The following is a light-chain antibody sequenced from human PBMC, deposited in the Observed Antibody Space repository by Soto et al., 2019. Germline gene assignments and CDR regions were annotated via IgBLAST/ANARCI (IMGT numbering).Light chain of an antibody. V-gene: IGKV3-11*01. CDR2: DAS. Sequence: EIVLTQSPATLSLSPGERATLSCRASQSVSSYLAWYQQKPGHAPRLLIYDASNSATGIPARFSGIGSGTDFTLTISSLEPEDFAVYYCKQSSNWPLFTFGPGTKVDIK. J-gene: IGKJ3*01. CDR1: QSVSSY. CDR3: KQSSNWPLFT.